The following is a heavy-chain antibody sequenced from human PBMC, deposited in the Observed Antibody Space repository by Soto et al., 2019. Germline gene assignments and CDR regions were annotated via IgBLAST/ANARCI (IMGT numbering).Heavy chain of an antibody. J-gene: IGHJ3*02. CDR3: ARGVWNYYDSRGYARAFDI. CDR2: IIPIFGTA. Sequence: QVQLVQSGAEVKKPGSSVKVSCNASGGTFSSYAISWVRQAPGQGLEWMGGIIPIFGTANYAQKFQGRVTITADESTSTASMELSSLRSEETAVYYCARGVWNYYDSRGYARAFDIWGQGTMVTVSS. CDR1: GGTFSSYA. V-gene: IGHV1-69*01. D-gene: IGHD3-22*01.